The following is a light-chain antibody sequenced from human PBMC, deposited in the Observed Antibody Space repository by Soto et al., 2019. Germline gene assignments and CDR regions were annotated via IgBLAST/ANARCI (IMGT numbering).Light chain of an antibody. Sequence: IQRNKYPSTLAVSVGDRVTITCRASQTISSWLAWYQQKPGKAPKLLIYKASTLKSGVPSRFSGSGSGTEFTLTISSLQPDDFATYYCQQYNCYPWTFGQGTKVDIK. CDR2: KAS. CDR1: QTISSW. V-gene: IGKV1-5*03. CDR3: QQYNCYPWT. J-gene: IGKJ1*01.